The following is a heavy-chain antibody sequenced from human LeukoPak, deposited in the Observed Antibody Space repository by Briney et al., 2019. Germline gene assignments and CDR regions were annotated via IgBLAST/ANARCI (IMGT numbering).Heavy chain of an antibody. J-gene: IGHJ4*02. V-gene: IGHV1-2*06. D-gene: IGHD3-22*01. Sequence: ASVKVSCKASGYTFTGYYMHRVRQAPGQGREWMGRINPNRGGTNYAQKFPGRITVTRDTSIITAYMELSRLRSDETAACYDAKLKYYYDRSGYYFIDYWGQGTLVTVCS. CDR2: INPNRGGT. CDR1: GYTFTGYY. CDR3: AKLKYYYDRSGYYFIDY.